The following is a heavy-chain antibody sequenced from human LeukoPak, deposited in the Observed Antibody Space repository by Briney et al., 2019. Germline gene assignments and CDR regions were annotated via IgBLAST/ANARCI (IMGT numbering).Heavy chain of an antibody. J-gene: IGHJ6*03. CDR3: ARNPERFLGYYYIDV. D-gene: IGHD3-3*01. CDR1: GGSISSGDYY. CDR2: IYYSGST. Sequence: SETLSLTCTVSGGSISSGDYYWRWIRQPPGKGLEWIGYIYYSGSTYYNPSLKSRVTISVDTSKNQFSPKLSSVTAADTAVYYCARNPERFLGYYYIDVWGKGPRSPSP. V-gene: IGHV4-30-4*08.